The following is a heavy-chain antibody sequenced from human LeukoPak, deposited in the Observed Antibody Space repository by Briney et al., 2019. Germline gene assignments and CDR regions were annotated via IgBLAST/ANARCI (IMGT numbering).Heavy chain of an antibody. CDR3: AGGRDGYKNDY. J-gene: IGHJ4*02. CDR1: GFTVSSNY. Sequence: GGSLRLSCAASGFTVSSNYMSWVRQAPGKGLEWVSVIYSGGSTYYADSVKGRFTISRDNSKDTLYLQMNSLRAEDTAVYYCAGGRDGYKNDYWGQGTLVTVSS. CDR2: IYSGGST. D-gene: IGHD5-24*01. V-gene: IGHV3-53*01.